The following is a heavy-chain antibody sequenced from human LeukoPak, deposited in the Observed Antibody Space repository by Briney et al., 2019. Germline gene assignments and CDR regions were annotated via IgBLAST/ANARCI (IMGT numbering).Heavy chain of an antibody. V-gene: IGHV3-66*01. D-gene: IGHD5-12*01. CDR2: IYSGGST. CDR1: GFTFSTYV. Sequence: GGSLRLSCAASGFTFSTYVMSWVRQAPGKGLEWVSVIYSGGSTYYADSVKGRFTISRDNSKNTLYLQMNSLRAEDTAVYYCARAWATPPGFDYWGQGTLVTVSS. CDR3: ARAWATPPGFDY. J-gene: IGHJ4*02.